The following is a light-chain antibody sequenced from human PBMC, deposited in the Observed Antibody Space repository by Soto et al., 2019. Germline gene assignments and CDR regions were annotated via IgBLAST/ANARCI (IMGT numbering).Light chain of an antibody. Sequence: ELVLAQSPGTLSLSPGERATLSFRASQSVSSKLGWYQEKPGQAPRLLIYGTSSRATGIPDRFSGSGSGTEFTLTISRLAPEDFAVYYCQQYGSPITFGHGTRLEIK. CDR1: QSVSSK. CDR2: GTS. J-gene: IGKJ5*01. V-gene: IGKV3-20*01. CDR3: QQYGSPIT.